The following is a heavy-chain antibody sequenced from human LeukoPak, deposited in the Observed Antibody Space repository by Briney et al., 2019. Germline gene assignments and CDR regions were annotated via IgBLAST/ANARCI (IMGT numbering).Heavy chain of an antibody. CDR1: GGTFSSYA. V-gene: IGHV1-69*13. Sequence: ASVKVSCKASGGTFSSYAISWVRQAPGQGLEWMGGIIPIFGTANYAQKFQGRVTITPDESTSTAYMELSSLRSEDTAVYYCAIDSSMVRGVIITKVDYWGQGTLVTVSS. CDR2: IIPIFGTA. D-gene: IGHD3-10*01. CDR3: AIDSSMVRGVIITKVDY. J-gene: IGHJ4*02.